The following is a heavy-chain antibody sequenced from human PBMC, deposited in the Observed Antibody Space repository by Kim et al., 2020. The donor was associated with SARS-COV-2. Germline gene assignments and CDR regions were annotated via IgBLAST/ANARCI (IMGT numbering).Heavy chain of an antibody. V-gene: IGHV3-30*04. Sequence: GGSLRLSCAASGFTFSSYAMHWVRQAPGKGLEWVAVISYDGSNKYYADSVKGRFTISRDNSKNTLYLQMNSLRAEDTAVYYCARARGREIVGAPDFGYWGQGTLVTVSS. CDR1: GFTFSSYA. CDR2: ISYDGSNK. D-gene: IGHD1-26*01. J-gene: IGHJ4*02. CDR3: ARARGREIVGAPDFGY.